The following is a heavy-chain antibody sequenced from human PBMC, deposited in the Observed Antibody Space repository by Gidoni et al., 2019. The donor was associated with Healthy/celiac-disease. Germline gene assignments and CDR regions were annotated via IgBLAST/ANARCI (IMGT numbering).Heavy chain of an antibody. CDR1: GFTVRSNY. D-gene: IGHD3-22*01. J-gene: IGHJ6*02. Sequence: EVQLVESGGGLVQPGGSLRLSCAASGFTVRSNYMSWVRQAPGKGLEWVSGIYSGGSTYYADAVKGRFTISRDNSKNTLYLQMNSLRAEDTAVYYCARDAYYYDSSGYYGSYYYYGMDVWGQGTTVTVSS. CDR2: IYSGGST. CDR3: ARDAYYYDSSGYYGSYYYYGMDV. V-gene: IGHV3-66*02.